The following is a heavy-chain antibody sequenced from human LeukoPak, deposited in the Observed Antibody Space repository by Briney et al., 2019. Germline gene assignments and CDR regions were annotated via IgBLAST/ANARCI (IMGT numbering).Heavy chain of an antibody. V-gene: IGHV4-61*02. Sequence: SETLSLTCSVSGASISSGAYSWSWIRQPAGKGLEWIGRIYTSGRTNYNPSLESRVTISLNTSKNQFSLRLSSVTAADTAVYYCARAAVRYFDWLSEHNWFDPWGQGTLVTVSS. CDR3: ARAAVRYFDWLSEHNWFDP. D-gene: IGHD3-9*01. CDR2: IYTSGRT. CDR1: GASISSGAYS. J-gene: IGHJ5*02.